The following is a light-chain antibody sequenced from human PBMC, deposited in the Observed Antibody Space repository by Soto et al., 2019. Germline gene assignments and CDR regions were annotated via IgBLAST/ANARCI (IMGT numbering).Light chain of an antibody. CDR1: SSNIGGTNY. CDR2: SNN. J-gene: IGLJ2*01. Sequence: QSVLTQPPSESGYPGQKVVMSCSGSSSNIGGTNYAYWYQQLPGAAPKLLMHSNNLRPSGVPERISGSKFGTAASLAISGXRSEEETVYYCASWDDRLGAVIFGGGTK. V-gene: IGLV1-47*02. CDR3: ASWDDRLGAVI.